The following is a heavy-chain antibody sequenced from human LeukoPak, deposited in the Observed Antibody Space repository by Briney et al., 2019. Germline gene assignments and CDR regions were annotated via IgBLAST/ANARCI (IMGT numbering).Heavy chain of an antibody. CDR3: ARDQERYYDSSGYQY. Sequence: ASVKVSCKASGYTFSSYGISWVRQAPGQGLEWMGWISAYNGNTNYAQKVQGRVTMTTDTSTSTVYMELSSLRSEDTAVYYCARDQERYYDSSGYQYWGQGTLVTVSS. CDR1: GYTFSSYG. D-gene: IGHD3-22*01. V-gene: IGHV1-18*01. J-gene: IGHJ4*02. CDR2: ISAYNGNT.